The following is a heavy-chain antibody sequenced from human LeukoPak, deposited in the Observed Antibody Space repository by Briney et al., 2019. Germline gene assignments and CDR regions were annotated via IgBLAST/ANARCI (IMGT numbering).Heavy chain of an antibody. Sequence: SETLSLTCTVSGNSISSGDYYWTWIRQHPGKGLEWIGCIYYSGSTYYNLSLKRRVIISADTSKNHFSLKLSSVTAADTAVYYCARVREATIAPFFDCWGQGILVTVSS. CDR2: IYYSGST. V-gene: IGHV4-31*03. CDR1: GNSISSGDYY. J-gene: IGHJ4*02. D-gene: IGHD4/OR15-4a*01. CDR3: ARVREATIAPFFDC.